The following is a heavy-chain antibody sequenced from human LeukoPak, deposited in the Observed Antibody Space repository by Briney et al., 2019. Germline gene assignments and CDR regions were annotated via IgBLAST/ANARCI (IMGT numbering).Heavy chain of an antibody. V-gene: IGHV3-7*03. CDR1: GFTFNDYW. Sequence: GGSLRLSCAASGFTFNDYWMTWVRQAPGKGLEWVAHIKQDGSEKYYVDSLKGRFTISRDNAKNSLFLQMSSLRAEDTAVYYCVRDCSSASLSSGCYYAMDVWGRGTTVTVSS. CDR2: IKQDGSEK. CDR3: VRDCSSASLSSGCYYAMDV. J-gene: IGHJ6*04. D-gene: IGHD2-2*01.